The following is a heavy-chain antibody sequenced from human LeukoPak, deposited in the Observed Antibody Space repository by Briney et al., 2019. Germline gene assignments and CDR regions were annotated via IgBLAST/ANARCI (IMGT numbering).Heavy chain of an antibody. CDR3: AKDFDSEATDY. CDR2: ISYDGSPK. V-gene: IGHV3-30*18. CDR1: GFNFSNYG. J-gene: IGHJ4*02. Sequence: AGGSLRLSCAASGFNFSNYGIHWVRQAPGKGLEWVAVISYDGSPKYYADSVKGRFTISRDNSKNTLYLQMNSLRAEDTAVYYCAKDFDSEATDYWGQGTLVTVSS. D-gene: IGHD3-3*01.